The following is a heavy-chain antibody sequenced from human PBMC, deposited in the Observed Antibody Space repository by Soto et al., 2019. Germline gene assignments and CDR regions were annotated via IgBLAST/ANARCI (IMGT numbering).Heavy chain of an antibody. D-gene: IGHD1-1*01. CDR1: GYIFTTYG. CDR3: ARGRYGDY. V-gene: IGHV1-18*01. J-gene: IGHJ4*02. Sequence: QVHLVQSGAEVKKPGASVKVSCKGSGYIFTTYGITWVRQAPGQGLEWMGWISAHNGNTNYAQKLQGRVTVTRDTSTSTAYMELRNLRSDDTAVDYCARGRYGDYWGQGARVTVSS. CDR2: ISAHNGNT.